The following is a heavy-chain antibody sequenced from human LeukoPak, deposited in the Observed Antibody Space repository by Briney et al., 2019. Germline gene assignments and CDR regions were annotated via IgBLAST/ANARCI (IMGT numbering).Heavy chain of an antibody. CDR3: ARGVGLDYGGNSGDY. V-gene: IGHV1-3*03. CDR1: GYTFTSYA. D-gene: IGHD4-23*01. Sequence: GASVKVSCKASGYTFTSYAMHWVRQAPGQRLEWMGWINAGNGNTKYSQEFQGRVTITRDTSASTAYMELSSLRSEDTAVYYCARGVGLDYGGNSGDYWGQGTLVTVSS. CDR2: INAGNGNT. J-gene: IGHJ4*02.